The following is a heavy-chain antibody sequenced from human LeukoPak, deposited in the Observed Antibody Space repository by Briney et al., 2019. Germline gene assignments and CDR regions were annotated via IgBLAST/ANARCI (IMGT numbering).Heavy chain of an antibody. V-gene: IGHV3-23*01. D-gene: IGHD3-22*01. CDR1: GFTFSSYA. CDR2: ISGSGGST. J-gene: IGHJ4*02. CDR3: AKAYDNSGHILRYSDC. Sequence: PGGSLRLSCAASGFTFSSYAMSWVRQAPGKGLEWVSGISGSGGSTWYADSVKGHFTISRDNSKNTLNLQMNSLRAEDTAVYFCAKAYDNSGHILRYSDCWGQGTLVTVSS.